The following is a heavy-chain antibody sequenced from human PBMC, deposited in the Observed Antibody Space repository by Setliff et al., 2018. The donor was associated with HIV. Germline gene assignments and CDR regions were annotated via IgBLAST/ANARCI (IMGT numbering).Heavy chain of an antibody. J-gene: IGHJ4*02. V-gene: IGHV3-23*01. CDR1: GFTFSNYA. CDR2: ISGSGGST. CDR3: ARLGELSSFDY. D-gene: IGHD3-16*02. Sequence: QPGGSLRLSCAASGFTFSNYALTWVRQAPGKGLEWASSISGSGGSTNYEDSVKGRFTISRDNSKNTLYLQMNSLRVEDTAVYYCARLGELSSFDYWGQGTLVTVSS.